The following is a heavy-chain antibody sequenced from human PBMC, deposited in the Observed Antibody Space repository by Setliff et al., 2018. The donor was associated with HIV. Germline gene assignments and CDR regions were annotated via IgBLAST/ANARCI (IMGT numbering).Heavy chain of an antibody. V-gene: IGHV5-10-1*01. CDR3: SRGVAVAGHDFANTPGDI. Sequence: GESLKISCKGSGKSLSNYWINWVRQMPGKGLEWMGRIDPSDSYINYGPSFQGHVTISADKSTNTAFLQWSSLKASDSAMYYCSRGVAVAGHDFANTPGDIWGQGTMVTVSS. CDR1: GKSLSNYW. D-gene: IGHD6-19*01. CDR2: IDPSDSYI. J-gene: IGHJ3*02.